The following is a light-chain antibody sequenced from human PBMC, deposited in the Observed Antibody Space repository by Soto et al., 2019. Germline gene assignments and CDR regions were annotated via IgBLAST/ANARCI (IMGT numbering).Light chain of an antibody. CDR3: QTWGTGITV. CDR2: LNSDGTN. J-gene: IGLJ2*01. Sequence: QPVLTQSPSASASLGASVKLTCTLDSGHSHYALAWHQHQTERGPRFLMRLNSDGTNIKGDGIPDRFSGSSSGTERSLTISSLQSEDEADYYCQTWGTGITVFGGGTKLTVL. V-gene: IGLV4-69*01. CDR1: SGHSHYA.